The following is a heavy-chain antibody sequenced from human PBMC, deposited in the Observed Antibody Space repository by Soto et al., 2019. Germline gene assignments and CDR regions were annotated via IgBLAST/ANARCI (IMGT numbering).Heavy chain of an antibody. CDR3: ARRITMIVVVMTPWYFEL. Sequence: QVQLQQWGAGLLKPSETLSLTCAVYGGSFSGYYWSWIRQTPGKGLEWIGEINHSGSTNYNPSLKSRVTISVDTSKNQFSRKLRSVTAADTAVYYCARRITMIVVVMTPWYFELWGRGTLVTVSS. CDR1: GGSFSGYY. D-gene: IGHD3-22*01. CDR2: INHSGST. V-gene: IGHV4-34*01. J-gene: IGHJ2*01.